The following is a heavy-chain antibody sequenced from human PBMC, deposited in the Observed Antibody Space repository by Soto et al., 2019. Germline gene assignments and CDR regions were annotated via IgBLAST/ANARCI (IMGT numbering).Heavy chain of an antibody. J-gene: IGHJ3*02. Sequence: EVQLVQSGAEVKKPGESLKISCKGSGYSFTSYWIGWVRQMPGKGLEWMGIIYPGDSDTRYSPSFQGQVTISADKSISTASLQWSSLKASDTAMYYCARAFPRGSRDGYNYPDAFDIWGQGTMVTVSS. D-gene: IGHD5-12*01. CDR3: ARAFPRGSRDGYNYPDAFDI. CDR1: GYSFTSYW. V-gene: IGHV5-51*03. CDR2: IYPGDSDT.